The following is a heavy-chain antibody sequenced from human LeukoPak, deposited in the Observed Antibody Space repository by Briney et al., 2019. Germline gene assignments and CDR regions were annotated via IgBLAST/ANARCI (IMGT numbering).Heavy chain of an antibody. V-gene: IGHV3-49*04. D-gene: IGHD2-21*02. J-gene: IGHJ6*02. CDR1: GFTFGDYA. CDR2: IRSKAYGGTT. Sequence: GGSLRLSCTASGFTFGDYAMSWVRQAPGKGLEWVGFIRSKAYGGTTEYAASVKGRSTISRDDSKSIAYLQMNSLKTEDTAVYYCTRGAYCGGDCSYGMDVWGQGTTVTVSS. CDR3: TRGAYCGGDCSYGMDV.